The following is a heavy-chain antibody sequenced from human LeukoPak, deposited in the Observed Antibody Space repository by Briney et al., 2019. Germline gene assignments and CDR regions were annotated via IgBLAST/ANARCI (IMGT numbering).Heavy chain of an antibody. CDR3: AKDMGVGATSAFDY. J-gene: IGHJ4*02. CDR1: GFTFSSYG. V-gene: IGHV3-30*18. Sequence: GGSLRLSCAASGFTFSSYGMHWVRQAPGKGLEWVAVISYDGSNKYYADSVKGRFTISRDNSKNTLYLQMNSLRAEDTAVYYCAKDMGVGATSAFDYWGQGTLATVSS. D-gene: IGHD1-26*01. CDR2: ISYDGSNK.